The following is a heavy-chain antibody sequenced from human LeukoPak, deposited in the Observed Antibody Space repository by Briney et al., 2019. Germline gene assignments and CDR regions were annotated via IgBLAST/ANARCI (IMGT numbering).Heavy chain of an antibody. CDR1: GFTFSSYG. Sequence: PGGSLRLSCAASGFTFSSYGMSWVRQAPGKGLEWVSAISGSGGSTYYADSVKGRFTISRDNSKNTLYLQMNSLRAEDTAVYYCAKNVGGDWYSSLDYWGQGTLLTVSS. CDR3: AKNVGGDWYSSLDY. J-gene: IGHJ4*02. CDR2: ISGSGGST. D-gene: IGHD2-21*02. V-gene: IGHV3-23*01.